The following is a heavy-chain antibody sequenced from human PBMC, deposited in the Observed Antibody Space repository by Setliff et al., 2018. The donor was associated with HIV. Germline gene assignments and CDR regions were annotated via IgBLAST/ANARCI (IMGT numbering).Heavy chain of an antibody. J-gene: IGHJ4*02. Sequence: ASVKVSCKASGHSFTTYFLHWVRQAPGQGLEWMGMINPSGGEPSYAQRFQGRVTMTRDTSTSTVFMDLSSQSFEDTAVYYCAAYGSPTYYFDYWGQGTPVT. CDR3: AAYGSPTYYFDY. D-gene: IGHD6-13*01. CDR2: INPSGGEP. CDR1: GHSFTTYF. V-gene: IGHV1-46*01.